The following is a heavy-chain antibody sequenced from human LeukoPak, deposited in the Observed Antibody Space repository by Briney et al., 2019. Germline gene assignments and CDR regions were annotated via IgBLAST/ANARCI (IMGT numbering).Heavy chain of an antibody. Sequence: SETLSLTCTVSGGSISSSSYYWGWIRQPPGKGLEWIGSIYYSGSTYYNPSLKSRVTISVDPSKNQFSLKLSSVTAADTAVYYCASQEACYGSGSYYFDYWGQGTLVTVSS. V-gene: IGHV4-39*01. CDR1: GGSISSSSYY. CDR3: ASQEACYGSGSYYFDY. D-gene: IGHD3-10*01. J-gene: IGHJ4*02. CDR2: IYYSGST.